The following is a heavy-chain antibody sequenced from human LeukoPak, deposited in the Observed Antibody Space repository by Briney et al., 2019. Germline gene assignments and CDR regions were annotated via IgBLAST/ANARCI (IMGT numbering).Heavy chain of an antibody. J-gene: IGHJ4*02. CDR1: GGSISSSSYY. V-gene: IGHV4-39*07. CDR3: ARGGCSSTSCYYDY. Sequence: PSETLSLTCTVSGGSISSSSYYWGWIRQPPGKGLEWIGEINHSGSTNYNPSLKSRVTISVDTSKNQFSLKVSSVTAADTAVYYCARGGCSSTSCYYDYWGQGTLVTVSS. D-gene: IGHD2-2*01. CDR2: INHSGST.